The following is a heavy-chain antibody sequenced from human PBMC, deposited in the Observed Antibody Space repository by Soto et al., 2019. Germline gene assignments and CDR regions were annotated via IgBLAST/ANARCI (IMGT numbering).Heavy chain of an antibody. CDR1: GYTFTSYA. Sequence: ASVKVSCKASGYTFTSYAMHWVRQAPGQRLEWMGWINAAIGNTKYSQKFQGRVTITRDTSARTAYMELSSLRSEDTAVYYCARDHGDGWFDPWGQGTLVTVSS. J-gene: IGHJ5*02. CDR3: ARDHGDGWFDP. CDR2: INAAIGNT. V-gene: IGHV1-3*01. D-gene: IGHD3-3*01.